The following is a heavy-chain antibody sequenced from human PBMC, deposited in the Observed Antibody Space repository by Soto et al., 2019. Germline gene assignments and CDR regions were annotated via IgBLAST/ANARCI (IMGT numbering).Heavy chain of an antibody. J-gene: IGHJ5*02. Sequence: ASVKVSCKASGYTFTGYYMHWVRQAPGQGLEWMGWINPNSGGTNYAQKFQGRVTMTRYTSISTAYMELSRLRSDDTAVYYCARDYGGYDARHNWFAPWGQGTLVTVSS. CDR1: GYTFTGYY. CDR2: INPNSGGT. CDR3: ARDYGGYDARHNWFAP. V-gene: IGHV1-2*02. D-gene: IGHD5-12*01.